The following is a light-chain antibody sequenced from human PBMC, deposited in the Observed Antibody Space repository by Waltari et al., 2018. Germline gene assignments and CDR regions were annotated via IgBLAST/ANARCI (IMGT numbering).Light chain of an antibody. CDR3: HTRKGRDNPVL. CDR1: SLRTSY. J-gene: IGLJ3*02. V-gene: IGLV3-19*01. Sequence: SSELTHGPAVSVALGPTATITCQGASLRTSYASWYQLKPGQAPVLVRFGKDKRPSGIPDRISGYSSGTTSSLTITGAQAEDEADYYCHTRKGRDNPVLFGGGTKLTVL. CDR2: GKD.